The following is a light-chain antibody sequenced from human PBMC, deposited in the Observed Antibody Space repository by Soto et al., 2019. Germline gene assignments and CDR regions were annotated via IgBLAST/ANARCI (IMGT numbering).Light chain of an antibody. V-gene: IGKV1-39*01. CDR3: QQYYSFPIT. CDR2: AAS. Sequence: IPMTQSPSTLSGSVGDRFTITCRASQSISSYLNWYQQKPGKAPELLIYAASTLQSGVPSRFSGSGSGTDFTLTISCLQSEDFATYYCQQYYSFPITFGQGTRLEIK. J-gene: IGKJ5*01. CDR1: QSISSY.